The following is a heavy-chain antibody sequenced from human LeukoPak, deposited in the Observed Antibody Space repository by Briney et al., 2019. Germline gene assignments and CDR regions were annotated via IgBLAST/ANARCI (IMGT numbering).Heavy chain of an antibody. Sequence: PSETLSLTCTVSGGSISTYYWSWIRQPPGKGLEWIGFVYYSGTTEYNPSLKSRTTISVDTFKNQFSLELSSVTAADTAVYYCARDPAGTVAHSWGQGILVTVSS. CDR3: ARDPAGTVAHS. D-gene: IGHD1-7*01. J-gene: IGHJ4*02. CDR1: GGSISTYY. CDR2: VYYSGTT. V-gene: IGHV4-59*01.